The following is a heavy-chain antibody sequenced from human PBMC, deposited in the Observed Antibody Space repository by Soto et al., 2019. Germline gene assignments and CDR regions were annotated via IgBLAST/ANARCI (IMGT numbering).Heavy chain of an antibody. Sequence: SDTLSLTCAVSGGSISSSYWWSWFRQPPGKGLEWIGEIYHSGSTNYNTSLKSRVTISVDKSKNQVSLKVTSVTAADTAVYYCARGQVVAAQHWGQGTLVTVSS. D-gene: IGHD2-15*01. J-gene: IGHJ4*02. CDR2: IYHSGST. V-gene: IGHV4-4*02. CDR1: GGSISSSYW. CDR3: ARGQVVAAQH.